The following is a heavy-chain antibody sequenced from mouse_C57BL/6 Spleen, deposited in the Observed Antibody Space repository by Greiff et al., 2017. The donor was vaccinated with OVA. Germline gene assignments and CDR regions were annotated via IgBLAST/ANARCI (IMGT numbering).Heavy chain of an antibody. J-gene: IGHJ1*03. CDR1: GYTFTSYW. V-gene: IGHV1-69*01. CDR3: ARITTVGGRCFDV. Sequence: VQLQQPGAELVMPGASVKLSCKASGYTFTSYWMHWVKQRPGQGLEWIGEIDPSDSYTNYNQKFKGKSTLTVDKSSSTAYMQLSSLTSEDSAVYYCARITTVGGRCFDVWGTGTTVTVSS. D-gene: IGHD1-1*01. CDR2: IDPSDSYT.